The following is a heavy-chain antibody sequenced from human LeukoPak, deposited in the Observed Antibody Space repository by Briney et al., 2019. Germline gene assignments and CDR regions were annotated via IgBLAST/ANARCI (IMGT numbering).Heavy chain of an antibody. D-gene: IGHD2-15*01. Sequence: GASVKVSCKASGYTFTNYLIHWMRQAPGQSLQWMGWINTATTETKYSQNFQGRVTIARDTSATTAYMELSSLRSEDTAVYICARDSGAFDYWGQGTLVTVSS. V-gene: IGHV1-3*04. J-gene: IGHJ4*02. CDR3: ARDSGAFDY. CDR2: INTATTET. CDR1: GYTFTNYL.